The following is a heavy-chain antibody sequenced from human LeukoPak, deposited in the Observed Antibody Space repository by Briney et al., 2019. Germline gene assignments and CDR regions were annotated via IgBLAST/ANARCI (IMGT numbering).Heavy chain of an antibody. CDR3: AREAIVGATRAPCLSFDP. Sequence: ASVKVSCKASGYTFTSYYMHWVRQAPGQGLEWMGIINPSGGSTSYAQKFQGRVTMTRDTSTSTVYMELSSLRSEDTAVYYCAREAIVGATRAPCLSFDPWGQGTLVTVSS. D-gene: IGHD1-26*01. CDR2: INPSGGST. J-gene: IGHJ5*02. V-gene: IGHV1-46*01. CDR1: GYTFTSYY.